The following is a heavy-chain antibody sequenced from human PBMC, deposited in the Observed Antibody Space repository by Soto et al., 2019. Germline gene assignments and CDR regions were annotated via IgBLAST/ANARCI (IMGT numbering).Heavy chain of an antibody. D-gene: IGHD3-3*01. Sequence: QVQLVESGGGVVQPGRSLRLSCAASGFTFSSYGMHWVRQAPGKGLEWVAVIWDDGSNKYYADSVRGRFTISRDNSKNTLYLQMNSLRAEDTVVYYCARDPLLDGYYYGMDVWGQGTTVTVSS. J-gene: IGHJ6*02. CDR2: IWDDGSNK. CDR3: ARDPLLDGYYYGMDV. V-gene: IGHV3-33*01. CDR1: GFTFSSYG.